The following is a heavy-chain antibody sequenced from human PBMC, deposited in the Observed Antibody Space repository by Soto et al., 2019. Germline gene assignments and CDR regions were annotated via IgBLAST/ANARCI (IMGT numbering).Heavy chain of an antibody. J-gene: IGHJ6*02. V-gene: IGHV3-23*01. CDR2: ISGSGGST. CDR3: AXEQVPAAITYYYYGMDV. CDR1: GFTFSSYA. D-gene: IGHD2-2*01. Sequence: PGGSLRLSCAASGFTFSSYAMSWVRQAPGKGLEWVSAISGSGGSTYYADSVKGRFTISRDNSKNTLYLQMNSLRAEDTAVYYCAXEQVPAAITYYYYGMDVWGQGTTVTVSS.